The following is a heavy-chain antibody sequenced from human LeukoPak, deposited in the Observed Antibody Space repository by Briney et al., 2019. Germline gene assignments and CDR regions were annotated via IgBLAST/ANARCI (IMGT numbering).Heavy chain of an antibody. CDR2: IYYSGST. CDR1: GGSISSSTYY. V-gene: IGHV4-39*01. D-gene: IGHD3-10*01. CDR3: ARLSGERGDV. Sequence: SETLSLTCTVSGGSISSSTYYWGWIRQPPGKGLEWIGTIYYSGSTYYNPSLKSRVTISVDMSKNQFSLKLSSVIAADTAVYYCARLSGERGDVWGQGTTVTVSS. J-gene: IGHJ6*02.